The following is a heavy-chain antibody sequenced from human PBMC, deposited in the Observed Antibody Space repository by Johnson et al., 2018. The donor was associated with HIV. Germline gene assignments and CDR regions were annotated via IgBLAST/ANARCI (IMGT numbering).Heavy chain of an antibody. D-gene: IGHD1-26*01. CDR3: AKERSGSYSGADAFDI. V-gene: IGHV3-33*06. CDR1: GFTFSSYG. Sequence: QMLLVESGGGVVQPGRSLRLSCAASGFTFSSYGMHWVRQAPGKGLEWVAVIWYDGSNKYYADSVKGRFTISRDNSKNTLYLQMSSLRAEDTAVYYCAKERSGSYSGADAFDIWGQGTMVTVSS. J-gene: IGHJ3*02. CDR2: IWYDGSNK.